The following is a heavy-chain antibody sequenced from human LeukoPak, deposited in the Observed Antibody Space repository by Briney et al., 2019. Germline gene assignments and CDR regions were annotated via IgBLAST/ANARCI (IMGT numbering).Heavy chain of an antibody. J-gene: IGHJ4*02. Sequence: GGSLRLSCAASGFTFSSYWMSWVRQAPGKGLEWVAVISYDGSDKYYADSVKGRFTISRDNSKNTLYLQMNSLRAEDTAVYYCARDLYVRELDYWGQGTLVTVSS. CDR2: ISYDGSDK. CDR1: GFTFSSYW. D-gene: IGHD1-26*01. V-gene: IGHV3-30-3*01. CDR3: ARDLYVRELDY.